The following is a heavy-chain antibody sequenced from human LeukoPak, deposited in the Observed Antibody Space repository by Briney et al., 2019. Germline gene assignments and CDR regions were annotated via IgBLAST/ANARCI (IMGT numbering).Heavy chain of an antibody. V-gene: IGHV4-4*07. CDR2: IYTSGST. J-gene: IGHJ4*02. CDR1: GGSISSYY. Sequence: PSQTLSLTCTVSGGSISSYYCNWIRQPAGKGLKWIGRIYTSGSTNYNPSLKSRVTMSVDTSKNQFSLKLSSVTAADTAVYYCTIEIPYSGYPYWGQGTLVTVSS. D-gene: IGHD5-12*01. CDR3: TIEIPYSGYPY.